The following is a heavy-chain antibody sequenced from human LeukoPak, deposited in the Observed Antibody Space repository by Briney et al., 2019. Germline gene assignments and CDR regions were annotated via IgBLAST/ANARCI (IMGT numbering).Heavy chain of an antibody. CDR2: ISGYNGNT. V-gene: IGHV1-18*01. Sequence: VSVKVSCKASGYSFNSYGISWVRQAPGQGLEWVGWISGYNGNTNYAQKLQGRVTMTTDTSTSTAYMELRSLRSDDTAVYYCARETDWFDPWGQGTLVTVSS. CDR1: GYSFNSYG. J-gene: IGHJ5*02. CDR3: ARETDWFDP.